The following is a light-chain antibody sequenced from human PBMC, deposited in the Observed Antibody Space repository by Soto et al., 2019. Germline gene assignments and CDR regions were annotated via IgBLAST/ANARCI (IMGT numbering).Light chain of an antibody. CDR2: AAS. V-gene: IGKV1-39*01. Sequence: DTQITQSPSSVSAAVLDSVTIICRATQDTHNYLNWYQQKPGKAPNLLIYAASTLQSGVPSRFSGGGSGTDFTLTISSLQPEDFATYYCQQSYNIPRTFGQGTRLETK. J-gene: IGKJ5*01. CDR3: QQSYNIPRT. CDR1: QDTHNY.